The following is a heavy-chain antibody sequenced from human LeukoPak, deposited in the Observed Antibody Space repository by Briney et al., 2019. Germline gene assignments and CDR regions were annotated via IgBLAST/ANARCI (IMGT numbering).Heavy chain of an antibody. Sequence: GGSLRLSCAASGFIFSTYAMNWVRQTPGKGLEWVSTISVSGVSTYYADSVKGRFTISRDNAKNSLYLQMNSLRAEDTAVYYCASNLLLWFGELFWGQGTLVTVSS. CDR2: ISVSGVST. CDR3: ASNLLLWFGELF. V-gene: IGHV3-23*01. J-gene: IGHJ4*02. D-gene: IGHD3-10*01. CDR1: GFIFSTYA.